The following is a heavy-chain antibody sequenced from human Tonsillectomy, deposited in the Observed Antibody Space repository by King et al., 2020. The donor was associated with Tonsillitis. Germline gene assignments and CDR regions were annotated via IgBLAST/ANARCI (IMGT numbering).Heavy chain of an antibody. Sequence: VQLQESGPGLVKPSQTLSLTCTVSGGSISSGSYYWSWIRQPAGQGLEWIGRIYTSGSTNYNPTLKSRVTISVDTSKNQFSLKLSSGTAADTAVYYCARDPAGTNWFDPWGQGTLVTVSS. CDR1: GGSISSGSYY. D-gene: IGHD1-1*01. CDR3: ARDPAGTNWFDP. J-gene: IGHJ5*02. CDR2: IYTSGST. V-gene: IGHV4-61*02.